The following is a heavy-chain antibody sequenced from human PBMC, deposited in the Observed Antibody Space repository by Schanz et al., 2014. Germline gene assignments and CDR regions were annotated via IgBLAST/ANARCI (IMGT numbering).Heavy chain of an antibody. J-gene: IGHJ4*02. CDR3: VRVSFADPRLYRGMDRDIDY. D-gene: IGHD5-18*01. CDR2: INSVGSNT. CDR1: GFTFSSHW. Sequence: VQLVDSGGGLVKPGGSLRLSCTASGFTFSSHWMHWVRQDPGKGLVWVARINSVGSNTDYADSVTGRLTISRDDAKKSMYLQMNNLRAEDTAVYYCVRVSFADPRLYRGMDRDIDYWGQGTLVTVSA. V-gene: IGHV3-74*02.